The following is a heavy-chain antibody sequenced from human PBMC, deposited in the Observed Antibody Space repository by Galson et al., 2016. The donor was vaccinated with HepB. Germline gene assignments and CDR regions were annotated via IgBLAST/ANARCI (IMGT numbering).Heavy chain of an antibody. CDR3: ARGYYNAMDV. V-gene: IGHV3-30*03. CDR1: GFGFRSYG. CDR2: ISYDGTNT. J-gene: IGHJ6*02. Sequence: SLRLSCAASGFGFRSYGMHWVRQAPGKGLEWVAGISYDGTNTYYADSVKGRFTISRDNSKNTLYLQMNSLRGDDTAVYYCARGYYNAMDVWGQGATVTVSS.